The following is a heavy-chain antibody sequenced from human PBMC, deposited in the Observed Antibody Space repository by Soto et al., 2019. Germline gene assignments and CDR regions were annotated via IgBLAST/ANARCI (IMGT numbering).Heavy chain of an antibody. D-gene: IGHD6-13*01. V-gene: IGHV3-23*01. CDR2: ISGSGGST. CDR1: GFTFSSDA. Sequence: EVQLLESGGGLVKPGGSLRLSCAASGFTFSSDAMSWVRQAPGKGLEWVSAISGSGGSTYYADSVKGRFTISRDKSENTVYLQMNSLRAEDTAVYYCAKENGYSSSWVEFDYWGQGTLVTVSS. CDR3: AKENGYSSSWVEFDY. J-gene: IGHJ4*02.